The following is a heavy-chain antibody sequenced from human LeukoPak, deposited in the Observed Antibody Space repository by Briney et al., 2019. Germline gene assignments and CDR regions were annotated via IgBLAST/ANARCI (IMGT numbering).Heavy chain of an antibody. D-gene: IGHD3-22*01. Sequence: GGSLRLSCAASGFTFSSYSMNWVRQAPGKGLEWVSSISSSSSYIYYADSVKGRFTISRDNAKNSLYLQMNSLRAEDTAVYYCAIARYYYDSSGTGGGFWGQGTMVTVSA. J-gene: IGHJ3*01. V-gene: IGHV3-21*01. CDR3: AIARYYYDSSGTGGGF. CDR2: ISSSSSYI. CDR1: GFTFSSYS.